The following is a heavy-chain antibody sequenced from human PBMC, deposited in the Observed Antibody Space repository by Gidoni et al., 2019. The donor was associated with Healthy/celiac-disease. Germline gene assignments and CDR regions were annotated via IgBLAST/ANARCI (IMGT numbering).Heavy chain of an antibody. CDR3: ARGPEVVVVPAAQGDAFDI. J-gene: IGHJ3*02. CDR1: GFTFSSYS. Sequence: EVQLVESGGGLVKPGGSRRLSCAASGFTFSSYSMNWVRQAPGKGLEWVSSISSSSSYIYYADSVKGRFTISRDNAKNSLYLQMNSLRAEDTAVYYCARGPEVVVVPAAQGDAFDIWGQGTMVTVSS. V-gene: IGHV3-21*01. D-gene: IGHD2-2*01. CDR2: ISSSSSYI.